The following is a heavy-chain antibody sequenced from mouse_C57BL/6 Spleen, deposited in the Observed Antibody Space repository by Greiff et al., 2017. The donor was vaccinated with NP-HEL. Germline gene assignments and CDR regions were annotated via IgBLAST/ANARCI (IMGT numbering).Heavy chain of an antibody. CDR2: IYPRSGNT. Sequence: QVQLQQSGAELARPGASVKLSCKASGYTFTSYGISWVKQRTGQGLEWIGEIYPRSGNTYYNEKFKGKATLTADKSSSTAHMELRSLTSKDAAVYFCARGGAYYSNYVDFDYCGQGTTLTVSS. V-gene: IGHV1-81*01. CDR1: GYTFTSYG. J-gene: IGHJ2*01. CDR3: ARGGAYYSNYVDFDY. D-gene: IGHD2-5*01.